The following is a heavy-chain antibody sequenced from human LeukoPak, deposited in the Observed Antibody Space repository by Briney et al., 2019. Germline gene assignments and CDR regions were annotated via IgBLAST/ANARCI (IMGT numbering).Heavy chain of an antibody. Sequence: SETLSLTCTVSGGSISSYYWSWIRQPPGKGLEWIGYIYYSGSSNYNPSLKSRVTISVDTSKNQFSLKLSSVTAADTAVYYCAREWFGELLGAFDIWGQGTMVTVSS. J-gene: IGHJ3*02. CDR1: GGSISSYY. D-gene: IGHD3-10*01. CDR2: IYYSGSS. V-gene: IGHV4-59*01. CDR3: AREWFGELLGAFDI.